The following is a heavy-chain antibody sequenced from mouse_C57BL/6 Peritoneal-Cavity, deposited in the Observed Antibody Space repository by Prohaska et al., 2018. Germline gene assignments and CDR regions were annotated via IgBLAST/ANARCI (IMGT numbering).Heavy chain of an antibody. CDR2: IRNKANNHAT. Sequence: EVKLEESGGGLVQPGGSMKLSCAASGFTFSDAWMDWVRQSPEKGLEWVAEIRNKANNHATYDAESVKGRFTISRDDTESWFFLQMNHVRAEDTAIHYCFDQVYAMDYWGQVTSVTVSS. CDR3: FDQVYAMDY. CDR1: GFTFSDAW. D-gene: IGHD1-3*01. J-gene: IGHJ4*01. V-gene: IGHV6-6*01.